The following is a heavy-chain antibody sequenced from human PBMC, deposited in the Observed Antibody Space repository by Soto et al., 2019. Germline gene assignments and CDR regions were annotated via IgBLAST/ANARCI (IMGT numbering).Heavy chain of an antibody. CDR2: VSHDGRNT. CDR1: GFSFSTYA. V-gene: IGHV3-30*18. D-gene: IGHD6-19*01. J-gene: IGHJ4*02. CDR3: AKGGRQWLVTSDFNY. Sequence: PGGSLRLSCAASGFSFSTYAMHWVRQAPGKGLEWVAVVSHDGRNTHYADSVKGRFTISRDSSKNTVSLEMTSLRAEDTAVYYCAKGGRQWLVTSDFNYWGQGALVTVSS.